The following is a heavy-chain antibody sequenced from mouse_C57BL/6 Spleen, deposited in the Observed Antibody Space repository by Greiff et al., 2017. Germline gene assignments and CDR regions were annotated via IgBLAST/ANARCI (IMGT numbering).Heavy chain of an antibody. J-gene: IGHJ1*03. D-gene: IGHD1-1*01. V-gene: IGHV1-39*01. CDR2: INPNYGTT. Sequence: EVKLVESGPELVKPGASVTISCKASGYSFTDYNMNWVKQSNGKSLEWIGVINPNYGTTSYNQKFKGKATLTVDQSSSTAYMQLNSLTSEDSTVYYCARPFITTVVGYFDVWGTGTTVTVSS. CDR1: GYSFTDYN. CDR3: ARPFITTVVGYFDV.